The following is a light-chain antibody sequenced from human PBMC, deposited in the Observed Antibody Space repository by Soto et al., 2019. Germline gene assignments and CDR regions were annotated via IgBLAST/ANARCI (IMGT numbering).Light chain of an antibody. CDR3: QRYGSSPRA. J-gene: IGKJ1*01. CDR2: GAS. CDR1: QSVGSSY. V-gene: IGKV3-20*01. Sequence: EIVLTQSPGTLSLSPGERATLSCRASQSVGSSYLAWYQQKPGQAPRLLIYGASSRATGIPDRFSGSGSGTDFTLTISRLEPEDFAVYYCQRYGSSPRAFGQGTKVDIK.